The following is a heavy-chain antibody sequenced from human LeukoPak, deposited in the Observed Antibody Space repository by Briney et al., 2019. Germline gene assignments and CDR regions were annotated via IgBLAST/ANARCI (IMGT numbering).Heavy chain of an antibody. J-gene: IGHJ4*02. CDR2: LYYSGGT. V-gene: IGHV4-59*08. CDR3: ARRSDFWSPVSDYSFDY. D-gene: IGHD3-3*01. Sequence: SETLSLTCSVSGGSITGYYWSWIRQPPGKGLEWIGYLYYSGGTTYNPSLKSRVTISADTSQNPFSLKLNSVTAADTAVYYCARRSDFWSPVSDYSFDYWGQGALVTVSS. CDR1: GGSITGYY.